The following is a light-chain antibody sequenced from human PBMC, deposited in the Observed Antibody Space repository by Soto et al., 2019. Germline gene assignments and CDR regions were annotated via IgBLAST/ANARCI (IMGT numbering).Light chain of an antibody. CDR2: KAS. V-gene: IGKV1-5*03. CDR3: QQYERYPMT. Sequence: DSQMTQFPSTLSASVGDRVTITSRASQSISPWLAWYQQKPGKAPKILISKASTLQSGVPPRFSGSGSGTEFTLTISSLQPDDFATYYCQQYERYPMTFGGGTKVEIK. CDR1: QSISPW. J-gene: IGKJ4*01.